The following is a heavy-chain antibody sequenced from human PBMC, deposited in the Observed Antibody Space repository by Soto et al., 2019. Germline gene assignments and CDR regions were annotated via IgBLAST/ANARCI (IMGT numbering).Heavy chain of an antibody. V-gene: IGHV3-23*01. CDR2: ISGSGGST. J-gene: IGHJ4*02. CDR3: AKVPLVYAMILDYFDY. CDR1: GFTFSSYA. Sequence: GGSLRLSCAASGFTFSSYAMSWVRQAPGKGLEWVSAISGSGGSTYYADSVKGRFTISRDNSKNTLYLQMNSLRAEDTAVYYCAKVPLVYAMILDYFDYWGQGTLVTVSS. D-gene: IGHD2-8*01.